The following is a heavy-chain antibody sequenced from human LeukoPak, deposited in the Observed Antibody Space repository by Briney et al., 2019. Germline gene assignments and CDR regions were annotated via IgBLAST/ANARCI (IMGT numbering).Heavy chain of an antibody. Sequence: GGSLRLSCAASGFTFSSYAMSWIRQAPGKGLEWVSAISGSGGSTYYADSVKGRFTISRDNSKNTLYLQMNSLRAEDTAVYYCAKESTGGFYYYGMDVWGQGTTVTVSS. CDR1: GFTFSSYA. V-gene: IGHV3-23*01. J-gene: IGHJ6*02. CDR3: AKESTGGFYYYGMDV. CDR2: ISGSGGST.